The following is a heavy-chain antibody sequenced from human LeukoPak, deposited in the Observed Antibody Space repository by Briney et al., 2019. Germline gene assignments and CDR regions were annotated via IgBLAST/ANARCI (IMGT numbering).Heavy chain of an antibody. J-gene: IGHJ6*02. Sequence: GGSLRLSCAASGFTFSNYWMSWVRQAPGKGLEWVANIKKDGSEKYYVDSVKGRFTISRDNAKNSMYLQMNSLRAEDTAVYYCARDLQFLEWPYYYGMDVWGQGTTVTVSS. CDR1: GFTFSNYW. D-gene: IGHD3-3*01. CDR2: IKKDGSEK. CDR3: ARDLQFLEWPYYYGMDV. V-gene: IGHV3-7*03.